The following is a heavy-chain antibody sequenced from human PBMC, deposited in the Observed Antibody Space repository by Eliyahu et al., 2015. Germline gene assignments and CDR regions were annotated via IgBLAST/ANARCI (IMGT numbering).Heavy chain of an antibody. CDR3: ARVSHDAFEI. J-gene: IGHJ3*02. Sequence: SPSLRSRVTISVDTSKNQFSLTLNSVTAADTAVYYCARVSHDAFEIWGQGKMVTVSS. V-gene: IGHV4-59*01.